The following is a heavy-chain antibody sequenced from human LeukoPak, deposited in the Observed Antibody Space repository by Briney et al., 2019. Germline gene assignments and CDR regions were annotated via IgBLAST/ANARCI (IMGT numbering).Heavy chain of an antibody. V-gene: IGHV4-39*01. D-gene: IGHD2-15*01. J-gene: IGHJ6*02. CDR1: GDSISSSSYC. CDR2: IYYTGST. CDR3: ARRSSSAGPYYYAMDV. Sequence: SETLSLTCTVSGDSISSSSYCWDWIRQPPGKGLEWIGSIYYTGSTYYNPSLKSRVTMSVDTSENQFSLELTSVTAADTAVYYCARRSSSAGPYYYAMDVWGQGTTVTVSS.